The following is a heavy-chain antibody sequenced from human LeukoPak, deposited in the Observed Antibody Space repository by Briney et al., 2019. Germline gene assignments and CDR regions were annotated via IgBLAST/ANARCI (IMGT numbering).Heavy chain of an antibody. D-gene: IGHD3-22*01. CDR3: ARANYYDSSGYFRTYYFDY. CDR2: IYLSGST. J-gene: IGHJ4*02. V-gene: IGHV4-30-2*01. Sequence: WVRQAPGKGRDWIGYIYLSGSTYYNPSLKSRVTISVDRSKNQFSLKLSSVTAADTAVYYCARANYYDSSGYFRTYYFDYWGQGTLVTVSS.